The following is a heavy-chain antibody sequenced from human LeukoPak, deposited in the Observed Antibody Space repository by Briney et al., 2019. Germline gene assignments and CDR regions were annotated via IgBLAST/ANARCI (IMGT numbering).Heavy chain of an antibody. J-gene: IGHJ4*02. D-gene: IGHD5-24*01. CDR2: MNPDGSEK. Sequence: GGSLRLSCVASGFTFSNFWLMWVRQAPEKGLEWVATMNPDGSEKYYVASVKGRFTISRDNAKNSMYLQMNSLTDEDRAVYYCARDRGWLQFDYWGQGTLVTVSS. CDR1: GFTFSNFW. CDR3: ARDRGWLQFDY. V-gene: IGHV3-7*05.